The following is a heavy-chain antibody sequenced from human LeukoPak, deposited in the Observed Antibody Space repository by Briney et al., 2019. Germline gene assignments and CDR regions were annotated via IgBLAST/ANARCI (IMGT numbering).Heavy chain of an antibody. D-gene: IGHD1-26*01. V-gene: IGHV3-30*04. CDR2: ISYDGSNK. Sequence: GGSLRLSCAASGFTFSSYAMHWVRQAPGKGLEWVAVISYDGSNKFYADSVKGRFTFSRDNSKNTLYLQMNSLRAEETAVYYCARDRSGSLDYWGQGTLVTVAS. CDR1: GFTFSSYA. CDR3: ARDRSGSLDY. J-gene: IGHJ4*02.